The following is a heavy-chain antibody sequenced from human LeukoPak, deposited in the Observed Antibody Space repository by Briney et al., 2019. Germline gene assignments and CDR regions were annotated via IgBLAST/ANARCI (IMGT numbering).Heavy chain of an antibody. J-gene: IGHJ6*02. D-gene: IGHD2-15*01. CDR3: VRGYSFGPYGMDV. Sequence: GGSLRLSCAASAFTFSNYAMSWVRQAPGKGLDWDSGISGSGGSTYYADSVKGRFTISRDNSKNTLYLQMSSLRAEDTAVYFCVRGYSFGPYGMDVWGQGTTVTVSS. V-gene: IGHV3-23*01. CDR2: ISGSGGST. CDR1: AFTFSNYA.